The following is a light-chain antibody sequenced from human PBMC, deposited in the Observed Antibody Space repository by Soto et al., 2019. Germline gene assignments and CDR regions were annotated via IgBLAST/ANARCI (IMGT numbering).Light chain of an antibody. CDR1: QSLSSW. V-gene: IGKV1-5*01. CDR2: DAS. J-gene: IGKJ5*01. Sequence: QVTEVPSRWPAYVGDRVTITCRDSQSLSSWLAWYQQKPGKAPKLLIYDASILESGVPSRFRGSGSGTEFTLTISSLQPEDFATYYCQQSYSNPRFGQGTRLEIK. CDR3: QQSYSNPR.